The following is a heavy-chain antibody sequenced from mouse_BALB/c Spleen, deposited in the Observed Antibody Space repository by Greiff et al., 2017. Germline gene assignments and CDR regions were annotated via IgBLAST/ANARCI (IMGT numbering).Heavy chain of an antibody. J-gene: IGHJ4*01. D-gene: IGHD2-10*01. Sequence: QVQLQQSGAELARPGASVKLSCKASGYTFTSYWMQWVKQRPGQGLEWIGAIYPGDGDTRYTQKFKGKATLTADKSSSTAYMQLSSLASEDSAVYYCARAYYGNLYAMDYWGQGTSVTVSS. CDR3: ARAYYGNLYAMDY. V-gene: IGHV1-87*01. CDR1: GYTFTSYW. CDR2: IYPGDGDT.